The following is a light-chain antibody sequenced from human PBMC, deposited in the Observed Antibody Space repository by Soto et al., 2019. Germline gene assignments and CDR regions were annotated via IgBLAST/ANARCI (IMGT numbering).Light chain of an antibody. CDR3: QQYDKWLIA. CDR2: GAS. V-gene: IGKV3-15*01. J-gene: IGKJ5*01. Sequence: EIVMTQSPATLSVSPGERATLSCRASQSVSSNLAWYQQKPGQAPRLLIYGASTRATGIPARFSGSGSGTEFTLTIRSLQSEDFAVYCCQQYDKWLIAFGQGTRLEIK. CDR1: QSVSSN.